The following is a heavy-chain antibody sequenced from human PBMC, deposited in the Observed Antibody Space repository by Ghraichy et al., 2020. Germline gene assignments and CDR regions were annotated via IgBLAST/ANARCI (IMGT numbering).Heavy chain of an antibody. J-gene: IGHJ3*02. Sequence: SETLSLTCTVSGDSISSSSYYWGWIRQPPGKGLEWIGSIYYSGSTYYNPSLKSRVTISVDTSKNQFSLKLSSVTAADTAVYYCARLIRVVAVAGNFAFDSWGQGTMVTVSS. V-gene: IGHV4-39*01. D-gene: IGHD6-19*01. CDR3: ARLIRVVAVAGNFAFDS. CDR2: IYYSGST. CDR1: GDSISSSSYY.